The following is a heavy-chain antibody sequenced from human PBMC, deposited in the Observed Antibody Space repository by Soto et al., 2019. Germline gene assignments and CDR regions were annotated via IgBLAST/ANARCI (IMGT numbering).Heavy chain of an antibody. CDR1: GYSFAGYW. CDR3: ARRPGISGASDPFDI. J-gene: IGHJ3*02. Sequence: GESLKISCNGSGYSFAGYWIGWVRQMPGKGLDWMGVIYPGDSDTRYSPAFQGQVSISADKSIDTAYVQWSSLEASDTAMYYCARRPGISGASDPFDIWGQGTRVTVSS. D-gene: IGHD1-20*01. V-gene: IGHV5-51*01. CDR2: IYPGDSDT.